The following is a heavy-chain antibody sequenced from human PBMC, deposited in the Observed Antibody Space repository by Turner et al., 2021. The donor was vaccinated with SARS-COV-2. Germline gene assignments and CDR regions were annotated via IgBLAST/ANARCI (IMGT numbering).Heavy chain of an antibody. Sequence: EVQLVESGGGLVKPGGSLRLSCAASGFTFSNYSMNWVRLAPGKGLEWVSSISSSSSYIYYADSVKGRFTISRDNAKNSLYLQMNSLRAEDTAVYYCARARWHYYDSSGYYPDAFDIWGQGTMVTVSS. V-gene: IGHV3-21*01. CDR2: ISSSSSYI. CDR3: ARARWHYYDSSGYYPDAFDI. J-gene: IGHJ3*02. D-gene: IGHD3-22*01. CDR1: GFTFSNYS.